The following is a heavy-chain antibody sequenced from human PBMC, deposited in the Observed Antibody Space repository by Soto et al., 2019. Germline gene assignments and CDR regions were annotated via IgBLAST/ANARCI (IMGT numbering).Heavy chain of an antibody. V-gene: IGHV4-34*01. CDR2: INHSGST. J-gene: IGHJ4*02. D-gene: IGHD3-16*02. Sequence: QVQLQQWGAGLLKPSETLSLTCAVYGGSFSGYYWSWIRQPPGKGLEWIGEINHSGSTNYNPSLKGRVTISVDTSKDKFSLKLSSVIAADTAVYYCARGKLSDYVWGSYRYHFDYWGQGTVVTVSS. CDR3: ARGKLSDYVWGSYRYHFDY. CDR1: GGSFSGYY.